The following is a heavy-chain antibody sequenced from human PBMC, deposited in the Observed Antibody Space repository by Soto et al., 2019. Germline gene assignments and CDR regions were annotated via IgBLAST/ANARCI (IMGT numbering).Heavy chain of an antibody. V-gene: IGHV4-4*02. J-gene: IGHJ4*02. CDR2: IYXSGST. CDR1: GGSINSSNW. Sequence: XXTLSLTCAVSGGSINSSNWWSWVRQPPGKGMEWXGEIYXSGSTNYNQSXXSRVTISXXKSKNQLSLKLSSVTAADTAVYYCASVQQMVPYWGQGTLVTVSS. D-gene: IGHD6-13*01. CDR3: ASVQQMVPY.